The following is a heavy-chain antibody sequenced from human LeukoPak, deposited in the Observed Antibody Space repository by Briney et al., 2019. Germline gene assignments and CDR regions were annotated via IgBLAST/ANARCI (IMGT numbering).Heavy chain of an antibody. V-gene: IGHV3-30*02. Sequence: GGSLRLSCAASGFTFSSYGMHWVRQAPGKGLEWVAFIRYDGSNKYYADSVKGRFTISRDNSKNTLYLQMNSLRAEDTAVYYCAKDRSYYYDSSGSPFDYWGQGTLVTVSS. CDR3: AKDRSYYYDSSGSPFDY. J-gene: IGHJ4*02. CDR2: IRYDGSNK. D-gene: IGHD3-22*01. CDR1: GFTFSSYG.